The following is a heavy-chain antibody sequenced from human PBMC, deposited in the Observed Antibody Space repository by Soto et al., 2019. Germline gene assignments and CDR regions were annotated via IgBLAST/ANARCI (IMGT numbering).Heavy chain of an antibody. V-gene: IGHV1-18*01. J-gene: IGHJ4*02. D-gene: IGHD2-15*01. CDR3: ARERRWAVVVVAATPDY. CDR1: GYTFTSYG. CDR2: TSAYNGNT. Sequence: QVQLVQSGAEVKKPGASVKVSCKASGYTFTSYGISWVRQAPGQGLEWMGWTSAYNGNTNYAQKLQGRVTMTTDTSXSXAYMELRSLRSDDTAVYYCARERRWAVVVVAATPDYWGQGTLVTVSS.